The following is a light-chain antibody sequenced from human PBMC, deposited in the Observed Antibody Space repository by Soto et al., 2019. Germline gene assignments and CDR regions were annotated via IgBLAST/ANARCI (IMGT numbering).Light chain of an antibody. CDR1: SSNIGAGYD. Sequence: QSVLTQPTSVSGAPGQRVTISCTGSSSNIGAGYDVHWYQQLPGTAPKLLIYGNSNRPSGVPDRFSGSKSGTSASLAITGLQAEDEADYYCQSYDSSLSAIFGGGTKLTV. CDR2: GNS. J-gene: IGLJ2*01. CDR3: QSYDSSLSAI. V-gene: IGLV1-40*01.